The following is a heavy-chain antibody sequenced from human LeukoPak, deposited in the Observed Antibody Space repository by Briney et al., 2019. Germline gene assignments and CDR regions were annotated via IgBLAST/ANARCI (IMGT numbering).Heavy chain of an antibody. D-gene: IGHD6-6*01. Sequence: PGRSLRLSCAASGFTFSSYAMHWVRQAPGKGLEWVAVISYDGSNKYYADSVKGRFTISRDNSKNTLYLQMNSLRAEDTAVYYCARDRSSGYYYYGMDVWGQGTTVTVSS. J-gene: IGHJ6*02. CDR2: ISYDGSNK. CDR1: GFTFSSYA. CDR3: ARDRSSGYYYYGMDV. V-gene: IGHV3-30-3*01.